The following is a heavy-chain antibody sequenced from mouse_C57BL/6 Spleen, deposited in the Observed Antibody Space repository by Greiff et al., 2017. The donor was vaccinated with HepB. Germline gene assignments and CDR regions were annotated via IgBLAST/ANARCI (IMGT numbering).Heavy chain of an antibody. CDR3: ARERGNYDDAMDY. CDR1: GYSITSGYY. Sequence: DVQLQESGPGLVKPSQSLSLTCSVTGYSITSGYYWNWIRQFPGNKLEWMGYISYDGSNNYNPSLKNRISITRDTSKNQFFLKLNSVTTEDTATYYCARERGNYDDAMDYWGQGTSVTVSS. J-gene: IGHJ4*01. D-gene: IGHD2-4*01. V-gene: IGHV3-6*01. CDR2: ISYDGSN.